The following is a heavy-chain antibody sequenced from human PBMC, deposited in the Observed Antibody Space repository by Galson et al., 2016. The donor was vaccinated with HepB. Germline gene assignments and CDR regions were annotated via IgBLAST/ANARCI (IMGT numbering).Heavy chain of an antibody. CDR2: VYPGGST. J-gene: IGHJ6*02. CDR1: GGALSSGSYY. CDR3: AIGLSNFPSYYSAMDV. Sequence: SETLSLTCTVSGGALSSGSYYWGWIRQPPGKGLEWIGSVYPGGSTFYNPSLRSRVTIFVDTSKNQFSLELNSVTAADTAVYYCAIGLSNFPSYYSAMDVWGPGTTVTVSS. D-gene: IGHD4-11*01. V-gene: IGHV4-39*01.